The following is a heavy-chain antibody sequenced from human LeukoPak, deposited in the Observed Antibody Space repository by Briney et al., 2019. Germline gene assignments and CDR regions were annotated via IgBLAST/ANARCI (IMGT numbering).Heavy chain of an antibody. Sequence: PGGSLRLSCAASGFTFSSYAMHWVGQAPGKGLEWVAVISYDGSNKYYADSVKGRFTISRDNSKNTLYLQMNSLRAEDTAVYYCARVPIVVVAYFDYWGQGTLVTVSS. J-gene: IGHJ4*02. D-gene: IGHD2-15*01. CDR1: GFTFSSYA. CDR3: ARVPIVVVAYFDY. CDR2: ISYDGSNK. V-gene: IGHV3-30*04.